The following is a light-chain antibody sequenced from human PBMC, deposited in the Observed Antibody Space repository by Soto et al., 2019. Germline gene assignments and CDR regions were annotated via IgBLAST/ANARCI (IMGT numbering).Light chain of an antibody. Sequence: QSVLTQPASVSGSPGQSITISCTGTSSDVGSYNLVSWYHQHPGKAPKLMIYEGSKRPSGVSNRFSGSKSGNTASLTISGLQAEDEADYYCCSYAGSSSHVVFGGGTKLTV. CDR1: SSDVGSYNL. J-gene: IGLJ2*01. CDR3: CSYAGSSSHVV. V-gene: IGLV2-23*01. CDR2: EGS.